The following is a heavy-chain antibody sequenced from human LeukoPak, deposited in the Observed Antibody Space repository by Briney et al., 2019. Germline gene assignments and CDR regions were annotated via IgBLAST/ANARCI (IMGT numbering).Heavy chain of an antibody. Sequence: GGSLRLSCAASGFTFSSYWMSWVRQAPGKGMELVANIKQDGSEKYYVDSVKGRFTISRDNSKNTLYLQMNSLRAEDTAVYYCAKEGATYYDFWSPLFDYWGQGTLVTVSS. J-gene: IGHJ4*02. CDR2: IKQDGSEK. V-gene: IGHV3-7*01. D-gene: IGHD3-3*01. CDR1: GFTFSSYW. CDR3: AKEGATYYDFWSPLFDY.